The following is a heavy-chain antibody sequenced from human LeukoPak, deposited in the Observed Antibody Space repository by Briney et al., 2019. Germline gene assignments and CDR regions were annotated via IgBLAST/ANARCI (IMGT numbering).Heavy chain of an antibody. D-gene: IGHD1-7*01. CDR3: AKGELSSDAFYFDY. CDR1: GFTFSSYA. J-gene: IGHJ4*02. CDR2: ISGSGGST. V-gene: IGHV3-23*01. Sequence: GGSLRLSCAASGFTFSSYAMSWVRQAPGKGLEWVSVISGSGGSTYYADSVKGRFTISRDNTKNTLYLRMNSLRAEDTAVYYCAKGELSSDAFYFDYWGQGALVTVSS.